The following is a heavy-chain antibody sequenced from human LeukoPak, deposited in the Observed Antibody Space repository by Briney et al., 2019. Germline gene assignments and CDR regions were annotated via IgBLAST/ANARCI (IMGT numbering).Heavy chain of an antibody. CDR2: IYYSGST. D-gene: IGHD2-21*02. V-gene: IGHV4-59*01. CDR1: GGSISSYY. Sequence: QVQLQESGPGLVKPSETLSLTCTVSGGSISSYYWSWIRQPPGTGLEWIGYIYYSGSTNYNPSLKSRVTISVDTSKNQFSLKLSSVTAADTAVYYCARESLGDSFDYWGQGTLVTVSS. CDR3: ARESLGDSFDY. J-gene: IGHJ4*02.